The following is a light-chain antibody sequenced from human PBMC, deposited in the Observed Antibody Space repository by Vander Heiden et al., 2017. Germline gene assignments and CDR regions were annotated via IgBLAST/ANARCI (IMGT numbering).Light chain of an antibody. V-gene: IGKV1-5*03. Sequence: DIQMTQSPSTLSASVGDRVTITCRASQSISGWLAWYQHRAGKAPKVLIDKASSLESGVPSRFTGSESGTEFTLTINNLQPDDFATYYCQQYSSYPFTFGPGTKVDF. CDR3: QQYSSYPFT. CDR2: KAS. J-gene: IGKJ3*01. CDR1: QSISGW.